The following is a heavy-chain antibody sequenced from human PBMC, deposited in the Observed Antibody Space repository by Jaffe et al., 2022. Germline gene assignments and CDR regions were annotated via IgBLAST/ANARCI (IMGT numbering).Heavy chain of an antibody. Sequence: QVQLVQSGAEVKKPGSSVKVSCKASGGTFSSYAISWVRQAPGQGLEWMGGIIPIFGTANYAQKFQGRVTITTDESTSTAYMELSSLRSEDTAVYYCARDTGGIAAAGPMGYYYYYMDVWGKGTTVTVSS. V-gene: IGHV1-69*05. CDR1: GGTFSSYA. CDR2: IIPIFGTA. CDR3: ARDTGGIAAAGPMGYYYYYMDV. D-gene: IGHD6-13*01. J-gene: IGHJ6*03.